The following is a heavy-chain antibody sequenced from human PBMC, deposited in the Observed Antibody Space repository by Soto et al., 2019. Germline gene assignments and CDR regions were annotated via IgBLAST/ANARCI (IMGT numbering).Heavy chain of an antibody. CDR3: ATDPVMRWAFDI. CDR1: GFTFSSYA. J-gene: IGHJ3*02. V-gene: IGHV3-33*08. Sequence: GGSLRLSCAASGFTFSSYAMSWVRQAPGKGLEWVAVIWYDGKNKFYTDSVKGRFTISRDNSKNTLFLHMNSLRAEDTAVYYCATDPVMRWAFDIWGQGTMVTVSS. D-gene: IGHD2-15*01. CDR2: IWYDGKNK.